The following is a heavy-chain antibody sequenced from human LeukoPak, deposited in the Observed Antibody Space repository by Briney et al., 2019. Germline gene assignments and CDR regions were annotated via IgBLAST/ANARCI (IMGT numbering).Heavy chain of an antibody. V-gene: IGHV4-59*01. D-gene: IGHD5-18*01. CDR3: ARDKAHSYGRYFDP. Sequence: PSETLSLTCTVSGGSISTYYWNWIRQTPGKGLEWIGHISYGNTDYNPSLKSRVTISVDTSKNQCSLKLTSVTAADTAVYYCARDKAHSYGRYFDPWGQGALVIVSS. CDR2: ISYGNT. J-gene: IGHJ5*02. CDR1: GGSISTYY.